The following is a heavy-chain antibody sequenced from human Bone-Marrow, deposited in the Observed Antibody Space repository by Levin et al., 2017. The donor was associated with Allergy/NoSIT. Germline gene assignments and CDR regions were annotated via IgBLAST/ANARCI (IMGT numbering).Heavy chain of an antibody. J-gene: IGHJ4*02. CDR1: GITFSHYS. CDR2: ISSSTADI. V-gene: IGHV3-48*01. D-gene: IGHD2-21*02. Sequence: GESLKISCAASGITFSHYSMNWVRQAPGKGLEWISYISSSTADIFYADSVQGRFTISRDNARNSVYLQMDSLRVEDTAVYYCAREQGDLGDPFSYWGQGTLVTVSS. CDR3: AREQGDLGDPFSY.